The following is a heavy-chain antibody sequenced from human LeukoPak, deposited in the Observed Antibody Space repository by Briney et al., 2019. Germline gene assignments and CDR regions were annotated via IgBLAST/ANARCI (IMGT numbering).Heavy chain of an antibody. CDR1: GFTLSSYA. J-gene: IGHJ4*02. CDR3: ARGGGGNSDFLTTYTGASLSFDY. CDR2: LGISGDYT. D-gene: IGHD3-9*01. V-gene: IGHV3-23*01. Sequence: GGSLRLSCVASGFTLSSYAMSWGRQAPGKGLQWVSTLGISGDYTRYAASVKGGFTISRDSSKNTLYLQMNGLGAEDTAVYYCARGGGGNSDFLTTYTGASLSFDYWGQGALVTVSS.